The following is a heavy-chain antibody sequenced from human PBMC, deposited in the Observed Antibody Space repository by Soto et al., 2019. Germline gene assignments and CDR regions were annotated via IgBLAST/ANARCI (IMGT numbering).Heavy chain of an antibody. CDR3: XXXIFDY. J-gene: IGHJ4*02. CDR1: GFTFSSYG. CDR2: ISYDGSNK. V-gene: IGHV3-30*03. Sequence: QVQLVESGGGVVQPGRPLRLSCAASGFTFSSYGMHWVRQAPGKGLEWVAVISYDGSNKYYADSVKGRFTISRDNXXXXXXXXXXXXXXXXXXXXXXXXXIFDYWGQGTLVTVSS.